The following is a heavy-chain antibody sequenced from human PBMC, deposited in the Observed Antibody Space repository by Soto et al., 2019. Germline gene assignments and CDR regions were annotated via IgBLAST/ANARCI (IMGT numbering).Heavy chain of an antibody. CDR1: GGSTSSYY. V-gene: IGHV4-59*12. J-gene: IGHJ4*02. Sequence: PSETLSLTCTVTGGSTSSYYWSWLRQPPGKGLEWVGYIYYSGSTNYNPSLKSRVTISVDTSKNQFSLKLSSVTAADTAVYYCAREYGSGWYYFDYWGQGTLVTVSS. D-gene: IGHD6-19*01. CDR3: AREYGSGWYYFDY. CDR2: IYYSGST.